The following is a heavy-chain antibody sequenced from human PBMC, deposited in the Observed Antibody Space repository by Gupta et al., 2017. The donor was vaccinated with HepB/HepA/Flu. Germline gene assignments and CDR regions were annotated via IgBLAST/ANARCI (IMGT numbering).Heavy chain of an antibody. J-gene: IGHJ3*02. Sequence: QVQLVQSGAEVKKHGASVKVSCKASGYTFNSYDINWVRPATGQGLEWMGGMNPNSGNTGYAQKFQGRFTMTRNTSISTAYMELSSLRSEDTAVYYCARGRYYGIFGVAGDAFDIWGQGTMVTVSS. CDR3: ARGRYYGIFGVAGDAFDI. CDR1: GYTFNSYD. D-gene: IGHD3-3*01. V-gene: IGHV1-8*01. CDR2: MNPNSGNT.